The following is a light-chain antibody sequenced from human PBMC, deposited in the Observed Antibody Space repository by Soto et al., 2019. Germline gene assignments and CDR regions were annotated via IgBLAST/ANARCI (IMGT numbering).Light chain of an antibody. V-gene: IGKV2-28*01. J-gene: IGKJ4*01. CDR3: AQGLAVPFN. CDR1: RSILGSSGYNY. Sequence: EIVLTQSPLSLPVTPGAPASISCRSSRSILGSSGYNYLNWYLQKLGQSPQLLIYLGSSRASGGPDRFSGSGSGTDFTLTISRVEAVDVGVYFCAQGLAVPFNFGGGNKVEI. CDR2: LGS.